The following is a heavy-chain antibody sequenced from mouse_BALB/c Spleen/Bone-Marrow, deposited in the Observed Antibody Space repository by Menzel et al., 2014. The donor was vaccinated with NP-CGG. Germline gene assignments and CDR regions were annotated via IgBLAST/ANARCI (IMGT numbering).Heavy chain of an antibody. CDR3: ARTYFDY. J-gene: IGHJ2*01. Sequence: QVQLKESGAELAKPGASVKLSCKASGYTFTSYWMHWVKQRPGQGLEWIGEINPSNGRTNYNEKFKSKATLTVDKSSSTAYMQLSSLTSEDSAVYYCARTYFDYWGQGTTLTVPS. CDR2: INPSNGRT. CDR1: GYTFTSYW. V-gene: IGHV1S81*02.